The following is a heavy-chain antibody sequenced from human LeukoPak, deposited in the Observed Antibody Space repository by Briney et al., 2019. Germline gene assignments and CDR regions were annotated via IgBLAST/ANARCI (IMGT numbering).Heavy chain of an antibody. J-gene: IGHJ3*02. Sequence: GRSLRLSCSASGFTFSSYGIHWVRQAPGKGLEWVALISHDGSNKYYADSVKGRFTISRDNSKNTLYLQMNSLRAEDTAVYYCAREEVASDAFDIWGQGTMVTVSS. D-gene: IGHD5-24*01. V-gene: IGHV3-30*03. CDR1: GFTFSSYG. CDR2: ISHDGSNK. CDR3: AREEVASDAFDI.